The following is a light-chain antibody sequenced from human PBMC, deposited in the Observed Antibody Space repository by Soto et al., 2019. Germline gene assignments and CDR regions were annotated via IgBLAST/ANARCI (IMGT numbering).Light chain of an antibody. Sequence: SSLTQPSSLSGSPGQSITLPCTGTSGDVGGYNLVSWYQQHPGKAPKLMIYEVTERPSGVSNRFSGSKSGNTASLTISGLQPDDEADYYCCSYAGNSEVFGTGTKVTVL. CDR2: EVT. CDR3: CSYAGNSEV. J-gene: IGLJ1*01. CDR1: SGDVGGYNL. V-gene: IGLV2-23*02.